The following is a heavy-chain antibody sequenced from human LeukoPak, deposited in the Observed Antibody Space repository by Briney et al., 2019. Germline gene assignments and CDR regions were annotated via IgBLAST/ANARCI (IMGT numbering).Heavy chain of an antibody. CDR2: INPSGDGT. D-gene: IGHD1-14*01. CDR3: AKETPNTGWFDP. CDR1: GHTFTTYY. Sequence: GSVKVSCKASGHTFTTYYVHLVRQAPGQGLEWMGVINPSGDGTNYPQRFQGRVTLARDTSTSTVYMELSSLRSEDTAIYYCAKETPNTGWFDPWGQGTLVTVSS. J-gene: IGHJ5*02. V-gene: IGHV1-46*01.